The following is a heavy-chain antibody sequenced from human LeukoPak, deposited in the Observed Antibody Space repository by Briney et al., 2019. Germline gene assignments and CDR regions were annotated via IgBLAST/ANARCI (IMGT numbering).Heavy chain of an antibody. V-gene: IGHV3-23*01. CDR3: ARGALIPDF. CDR2: ISKSDGST. D-gene: IGHD2-21*01. CDR1: GFTFSSYA. Sequence: GGSLRLSCAASGFTFSSYAMPWVRQAPGKGLAWVSSISKSDGSTYYADSVKGRFTISRDNSKNTVYLHMDSLRVEDTAIYYCARGALIPDFRGQGTLVTVSS. J-gene: IGHJ4*02.